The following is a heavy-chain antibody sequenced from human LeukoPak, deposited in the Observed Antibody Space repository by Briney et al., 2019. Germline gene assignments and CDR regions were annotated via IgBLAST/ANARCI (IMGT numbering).Heavy chain of an antibody. CDR1: GGTFSSYA. J-gene: IGHJ5*02. V-gene: IGHV1-69*05. CDR3: AREVGPAPWNWFDP. D-gene: IGHD2-15*01. Sequence: SVKVSCKASGGTFSSYAISWVRQAPGQGLEWMGGIIPIFGTANYAQKFQGRVTITTDESTSTAYMELSSLRSEDTAVYYCAREVGPAPWNWFDPWGQGTLVTVSS. CDR2: IIPIFGTA.